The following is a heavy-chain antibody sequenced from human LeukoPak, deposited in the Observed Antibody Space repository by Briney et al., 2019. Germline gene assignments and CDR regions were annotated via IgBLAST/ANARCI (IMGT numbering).Heavy chain of an antibody. CDR1: GLTFNNYW. V-gene: IGHV3-7*01. CDR3: ARDSRAAGTLYFDY. J-gene: IGHJ4*02. D-gene: IGHD6-13*01. Sequence: GGSLRLSCAASGLTFNNYWMNWVRQAPGKGLEWVANIKQDGSEKKYVDSVKGRFTISRDNAKKSLYLQMNSLRAEDTATYYCARDSRAAGTLYFDYWGQGTLVTVSS. CDR2: IKQDGSEK.